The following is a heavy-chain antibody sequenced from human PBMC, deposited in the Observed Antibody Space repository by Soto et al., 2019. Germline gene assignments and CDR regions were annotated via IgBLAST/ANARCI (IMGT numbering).Heavy chain of an antibody. CDR1: GYTFASYG. J-gene: IGHJ5*02. Sequence: QVQLVQSGAEGKKPGASVKVSCKASGYTFASYGICWVRQAPGQGLEWMGWISPYNGNTNYAQKLQGRVTMTTDTSTSTAYRELRSRRYDDSAGYYCARGGWDFDPWGQGTLVTVSS. CDR2: ISPYNGNT. V-gene: IGHV1-18*01. CDR3: ARGGWDFDP. D-gene: IGHD1-26*01.